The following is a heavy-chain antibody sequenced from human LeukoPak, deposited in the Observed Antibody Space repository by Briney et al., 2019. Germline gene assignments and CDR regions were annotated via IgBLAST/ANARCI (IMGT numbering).Heavy chain of an antibody. J-gene: IGHJ6*02. V-gene: IGHV1-18*01. CDR3: ARDILGRSNGGSNYFGMEV. CDR1: GYTFTSYG. D-gene: IGHD2-15*01. CDR2: ISAYNGNT. Sequence: GASVKVSCKASGYTFTSYGISWVRQAPGQGLEWMGWISAYNGNTNYAQKLQGRVTMTTDTSTSTAYMELRSLRSDDTGVYYCARDILGRSNGGSNYFGMEVWGQGTTVTVSS.